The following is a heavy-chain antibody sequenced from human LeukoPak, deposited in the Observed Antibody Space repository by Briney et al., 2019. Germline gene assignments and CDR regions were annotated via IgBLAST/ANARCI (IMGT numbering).Heavy chain of an antibody. CDR3: AKDSHYGSGSYYDY. CDR2: ISSSSSYT. CDR1: GFTFSSYS. D-gene: IGHD3-10*01. J-gene: IGHJ4*02. V-gene: IGHV3-21*04. Sequence: PGGSLRLSCAASGFTFSSYSMNWVRQAPGKGLEWVSSISSSSSYTYYADSVKGRFTISRDNAKNSLYLQMNSLRAEDTALYYCAKDSHYGSGSYYDYWGQGTLVTVSS.